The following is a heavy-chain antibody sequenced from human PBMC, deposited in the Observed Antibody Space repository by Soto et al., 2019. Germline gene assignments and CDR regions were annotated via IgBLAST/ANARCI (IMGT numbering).Heavy chain of an antibody. CDR1: GGSISSYY. CDR2: IYYSGST. CDR3: ARHRDFWSGQEIDY. J-gene: IGHJ4*02. D-gene: IGHD3-3*01. V-gene: IGHV4-59*08. Sequence: PSETLSLTCTVSGGSISSYYWSWLRQPPGKGLEWIGYIYYSGSTNYNPSLKSRVTISVDTSKNQFSLKLSSVTAADTAVYYCARHRDFWSGQEIDYWGQGTLVTVSS.